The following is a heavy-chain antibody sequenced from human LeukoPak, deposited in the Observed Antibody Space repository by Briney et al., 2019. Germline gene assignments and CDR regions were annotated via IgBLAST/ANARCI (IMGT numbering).Heavy chain of an antibody. V-gene: IGHV4-59*12. Sequence: SETLSLTCTVSGGSISSYYWSWIRQPPGKGLEWIGYIFYTGSTNYNPSLKSRVTISVLTSKNRFSLKLNSVTAADTAVYYCARGPYYFGSGTDYKRNGYAYWGQGTLVTVSS. CDR1: GGSISSYY. J-gene: IGHJ4*02. CDR3: ARGPYYFGSGTDYKRNGYAY. D-gene: IGHD3-10*01. CDR2: IFYTGST.